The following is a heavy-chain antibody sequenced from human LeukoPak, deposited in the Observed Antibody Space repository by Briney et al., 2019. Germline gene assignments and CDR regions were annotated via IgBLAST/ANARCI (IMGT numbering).Heavy chain of an antibody. CDR1: GGSFSSGDHY. Sequence: SQTLSLTCSVSGGSFSSGDHYWSWIRQPPGKGLEWIGYIYYSGSTYYNPSLKSRVTISVDTSKNQFSLKLSSVTAADTAVYYCARASYDSYHLPDYWGQGTLVTVSS. D-gene: IGHD5-12*01. V-gene: IGHV4-30-4*08. J-gene: IGHJ4*02. CDR2: IYYSGST. CDR3: ARASYDSYHLPDY.